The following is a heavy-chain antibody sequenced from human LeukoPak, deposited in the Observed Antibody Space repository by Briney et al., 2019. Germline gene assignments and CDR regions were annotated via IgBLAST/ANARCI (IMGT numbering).Heavy chain of an antibody. Sequence: ASVKVSFKASGYTFTGYYMHWVRQAPGQGLEWMGWINPNSDNTGYAQKFQGRVTMTRNTSISTAYMELSSLRSEDTAVYYCARGRIPMDCSSTSCYFIDYGMDVWGQGTTVTVSS. CDR1: GYTFTGYY. J-gene: IGHJ6*02. CDR3: ARGRIPMDCSSTSCYFIDYGMDV. V-gene: IGHV1-8*02. D-gene: IGHD2-2*01. CDR2: INPNSDNT.